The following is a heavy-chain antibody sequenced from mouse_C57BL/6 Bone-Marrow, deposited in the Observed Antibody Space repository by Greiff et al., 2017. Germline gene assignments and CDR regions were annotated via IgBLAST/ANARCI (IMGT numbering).Heavy chain of an antibody. V-gene: IGHV1-85*01. CDR2: INPSAGST. CDR3: ARLEYCGSSGDWYVDV. D-gene: IGHD1-1*01. CDR1: GYTFTSYD. Sequence: QVQLQQSGPELVKPGASVKLSCKASGYTFTSYDINWVKQRPGKGLEWIGGINPSAGSTKYNEKFKGKATLTVDTSSSTAYMELHSLPSEDAAVYFYARLEYCGSSGDWYVDVWGTGTTVTVSS. J-gene: IGHJ1*03.